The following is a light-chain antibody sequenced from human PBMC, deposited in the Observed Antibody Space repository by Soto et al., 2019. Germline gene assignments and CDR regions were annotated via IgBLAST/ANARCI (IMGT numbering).Light chain of an antibody. CDR3: QQYNIYWT. CDR2: GAS. V-gene: IGKV1-5*01. J-gene: IGKJ1*01. Sequence: IRRTQSPSTLSASVGDRVTITCRASQSISRFLAWYQQKPGKAPNLLIYGASSLESGVPSRFSGSGSGTEFTLTISSLQPDDFATYYCQQYNIYWTFGQGTKVDIK. CDR1: QSISRF.